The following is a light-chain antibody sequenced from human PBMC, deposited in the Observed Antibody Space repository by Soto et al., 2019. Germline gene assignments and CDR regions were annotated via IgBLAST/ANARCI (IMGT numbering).Light chain of an antibody. CDR3: CSYVGGYTVV. CDR1: SSDVGYYNF. Sequence: QSVLTQPRSVSGSPGQSLTISCTGTSSDVGYYNFVSWYQQHPGKTPKLIIYDVTERPSGVPDRFSGSKSGNTASLTISGLQAEDEADYYCCSYVGGYTVVFGGGTKVTVL. V-gene: IGLV2-11*01. J-gene: IGLJ2*01. CDR2: DVT.